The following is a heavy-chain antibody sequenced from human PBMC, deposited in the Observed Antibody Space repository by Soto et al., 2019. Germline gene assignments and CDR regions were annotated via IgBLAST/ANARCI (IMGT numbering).Heavy chain of an antibody. J-gene: IGHJ3*02. CDR1: GFTVSSNY. Sequence: QPGGSLRLSCAASGFTVSSNYMSWVRQAPGKGLEWVSVIYSGGSTYYADSVKGRFTISRDNSKNTLYLQMNSLRAEDTAVYYCARTYSSSWYGWRGSNAFDIWGQGTVVTVSS. CDR3: ARTYSSSWYGWRGSNAFDI. D-gene: IGHD6-13*01. V-gene: IGHV3-53*01. CDR2: IYSGGST.